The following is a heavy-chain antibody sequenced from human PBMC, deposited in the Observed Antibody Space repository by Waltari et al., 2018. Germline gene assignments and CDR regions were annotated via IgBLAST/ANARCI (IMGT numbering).Heavy chain of an antibody. Sequence: QVQLVPSGAEVKGPGASVKVSCKAYGYTFSEQHMHWVRQAPGLGLEWMGYISPNSGATKSAQKFQGRVTMTRDTSISTVYMELRGLTSDDTAMYYCATAGGCGGVGCYVYWNWGQGTLVTVSS. CDR3: ATAGGCGGVGCYVYWN. V-gene: IGHV1-2*02. CDR1: GYTFSEQH. J-gene: IGHJ4*02. D-gene: IGHD2-15*01. CDR2: ISPNSGAT.